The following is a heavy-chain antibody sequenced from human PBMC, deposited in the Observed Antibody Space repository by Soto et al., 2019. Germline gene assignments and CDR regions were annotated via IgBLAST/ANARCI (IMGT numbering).Heavy chain of an antibody. D-gene: IGHD3-22*01. CDR2: IWYDGSNK. CDR1: GFTFSSYG. CDR3: ARQLDSSGYYYYPNPFDY. J-gene: IGHJ4*02. V-gene: IGHV3-33*01. Sequence: GGSLRLSCAASGFTFSSYGMHWVRQAPGKGLEWVAVIWYDGSNKYYADSVKGRFTISRDNSKNTLYLQMNSPRAEDTAVYYCARQLDSSGYYYYPNPFDYWGQGTLVTVSS.